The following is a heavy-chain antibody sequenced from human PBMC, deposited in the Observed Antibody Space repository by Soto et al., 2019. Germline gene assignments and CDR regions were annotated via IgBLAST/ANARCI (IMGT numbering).Heavy chain of an antibody. CDR1: GSRFASFW. J-gene: IGHJ4*02. V-gene: IGHV5-10-1*01. CDR3: VSGYSGYDYGFEY. D-gene: IGHD5-12*01. CDR2: IDPSDSYT. Sequence: GESLKISCKGSGSRFASFWINWVRQMPGKGLEWMGRIDPSDSYTKYSPSLQGHVSFSFDKSINTAYLQWSSLKASDTAMYYCVSGYSGYDYGFEYWGQGTLVTVSS.